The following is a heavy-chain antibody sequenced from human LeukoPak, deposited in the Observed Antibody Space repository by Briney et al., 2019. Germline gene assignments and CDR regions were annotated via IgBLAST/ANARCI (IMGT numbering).Heavy chain of an antibody. V-gene: IGHV1-24*01. CDR2: FDPEDGER. J-gene: IGHJ4*02. CDR1: GYTLTELS. Sequence: GASVKVSCKVSGYTLTELSMHLVRQAPGKGLEWMGGFDPEDGERIYGQKFQGRVTMTEDTSTDTAYMELSSLRSEDTAVYYCATAPRYFDWLNGYWGQGTLVTVSS. CDR3: ATAPRYFDWLNGY. D-gene: IGHD3-9*01.